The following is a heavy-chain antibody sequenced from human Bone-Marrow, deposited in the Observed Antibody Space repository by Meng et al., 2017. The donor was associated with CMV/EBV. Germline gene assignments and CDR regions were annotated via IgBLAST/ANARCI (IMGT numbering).Heavy chain of an antibody. J-gene: IGHJ4*02. D-gene: IGHD1-26*01. Sequence: SETLSLTCSVSGGSISSGTYYWSWIRQHPGKGLEWIGYMYYTGTTYYNPSLKSRINMFRDTSKDQFSLRLSSVTAADTAVYFCARGTVVGGEDSVYSDYWGQGTLVTVSS. CDR3: ARGTVVGGEDSVYSDY. CDR2: MYYTGTT. V-gene: IGHV4-31*03. CDR1: GGSISSGTYY.